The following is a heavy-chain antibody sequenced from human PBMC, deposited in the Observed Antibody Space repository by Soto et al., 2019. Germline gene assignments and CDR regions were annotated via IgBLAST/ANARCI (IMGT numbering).Heavy chain of an antibody. V-gene: IGHV3-30*18. CDR1: GFTFSSYG. D-gene: IGHD4-17*01. CDR3: AKVTSLRSKPRNYYYYGMDV. Sequence: GGSLRLSCAASGFTFSSYGMHWVRQAPGKGLEWVAVISYDGSNKYYADSVKGRFTISRDNSKNTLYLQMNSLRAEDTAVYYCAKVTSLRSKPRNYYYYGMDVWGQGTTVTVSS. CDR2: ISYDGSNK. J-gene: IGHJ6*02.